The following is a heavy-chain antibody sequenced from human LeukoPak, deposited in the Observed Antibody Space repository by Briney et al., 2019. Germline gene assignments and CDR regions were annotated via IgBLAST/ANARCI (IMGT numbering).Heavy chain of an antibody. CDR3: ARIGRFGELFSRYYYYYGMDV. D-gene: IGHD3-10*01. V-gene: IGHV4-34*01. CDR2: XXXXXXX. J-gene: IGHJ6*02. Sequence: PSETLSLTCAVCGXXXSXYXWSWIRQXXXXXXXXXXEXXXXXXXNYNPSLKSRVTISVDTSKNQFSLKLSSVTAADTAVYYCARIGRFGELFSRYYYYYGMDVWGQGTTVTVSS. CDR1: GXXXSXYX.